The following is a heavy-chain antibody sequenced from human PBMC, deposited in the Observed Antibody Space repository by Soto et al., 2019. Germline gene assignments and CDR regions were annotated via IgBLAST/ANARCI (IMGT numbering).Heavy chain of an antibody. Sequence: PGGSLRLSCAASGFTFSSYGMHWVRQAPGKGLEWVAVISYDGSNKYYADSVKGRFTISRDNSKNTLYLQMNSLRAEDTAVYYCAIHYDSSGYQTIDYWGQGTLVTVSS. CDR3: AIHYDSSGYQTIDY. D-gene: IGHD3-22*01. CDR2: ISYDGSNK. J-gene: IGHJ4*02. V-gene: IGHV3-30*03. CDR1: GFTFSSYG.